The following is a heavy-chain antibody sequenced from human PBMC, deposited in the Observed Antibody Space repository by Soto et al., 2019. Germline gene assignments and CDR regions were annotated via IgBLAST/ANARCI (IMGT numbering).Heavy chain of an antibody. D-gene: IGHD4-17*01. V-gene: IGHV4-4*07. Sequence: SETLSLTCTVSGGSFSGYFWSWIRQPAGKGLEWIGRIYTSGSTNYNPSLKSRVTMSVDTSKNQFSLKLSSVTAADTAVYYCAREYGDYPTYYIDYWGQGTLVTVSS. CDR2: IYTSGST. J-gene: IGHJ4*02. CDR3: AREYGDYPTYYIDY. CDR1: GGSFSGYF.